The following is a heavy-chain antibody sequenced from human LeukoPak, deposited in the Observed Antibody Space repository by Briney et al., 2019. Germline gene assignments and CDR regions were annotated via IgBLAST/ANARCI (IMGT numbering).Heavy chain of an antibody. CDR1: GFTFSNFW. Sequence: QTGGSLRLSCAASGFTFSNFWMSWVRQAPGRGPEWVATIRQDGREENYADSVKGRFTVSRDNAKNSTYLQMNSLGVDETAVYYCVRDRALAHFDHWGQGALVTVSS. V-gene: IGHV3-7*01. J-gene: IGHJ4*02. CDR3: VRDRALAHFDH. D-gene: IGHD1-1*01. CDR2: IRQDGREE.